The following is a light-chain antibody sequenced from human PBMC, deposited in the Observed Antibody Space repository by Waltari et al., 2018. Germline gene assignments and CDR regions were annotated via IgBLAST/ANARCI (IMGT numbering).Light chain of an antibody. CDR3: CSYAGSSILV. J-gene: IGLJ2*01. CDR2: EGN. V-gene: IGLV2-23*01. Sequence: QSALTQPASVSGSPGQSVTISCTGTSSDVGKFNLVSWYQQHPGKAPKLMIYEGNKRPSGISNRCSGSKSGNTASLTISGLQAEDEANYYCCSYAGSSILVFGGGTKLTVL. CDR1: SSDVGKFNL.